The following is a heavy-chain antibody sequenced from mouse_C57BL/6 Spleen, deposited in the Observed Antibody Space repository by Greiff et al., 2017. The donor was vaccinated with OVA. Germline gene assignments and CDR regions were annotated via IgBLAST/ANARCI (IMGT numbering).Heavy chain of an antibody. CDR1: GFTFSSYA. D-gene: IGHD4-1*01. CDR2: ISDGGSYT. CDR3: ARLTGYYFDY. Sequence: DVMLVESGGGLVKPGGSLKLSCAASGFTFSSYAMSWVRQTPEKRLEWVATISDGGSYTYYPDNVKGRFTISRDNAKNNLYLQMSHLKSEDTAMYYCARLTGYYFDYWGQGTTLTVSS. V-gene: IGHV5-4*03. J-gene: IGHJ2*01.